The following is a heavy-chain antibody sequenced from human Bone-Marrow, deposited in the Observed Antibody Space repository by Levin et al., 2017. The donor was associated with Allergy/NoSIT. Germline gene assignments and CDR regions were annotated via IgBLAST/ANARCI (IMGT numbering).Heavy chain of an antibody. CDR3: ARGVNSRYDWLLHPYYYYMDV. D-gene: IGHD3/OR15-3a*01. Sequence: NPSETLSLTCTVSGGSISSYYWSWIRQPPGKGLEWIGYIYYSGSTNYNPSLKSRVTISVDTSKNQFSLKLSSVTAADTAVYYCARGVNSRYDWLLHPYYYYMDVWGKGTTVTVSS. V-gene: IGHV4-59*01. CDR1: GGSISSYY. J-gene: IGHJ6*03. CDR2: IYYSGST.